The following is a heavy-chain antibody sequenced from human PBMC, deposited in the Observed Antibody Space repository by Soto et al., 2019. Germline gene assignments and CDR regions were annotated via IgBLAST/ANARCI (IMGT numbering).Heavy chain of an antibody. J-gene: IGHJ6*02. CDR3: ARTRSAWSDFHYYSLDV. Sequence: PVGSLRLSCAASGFTFNSYGMHWVRQGPGNGLEWVAFISYDSTKTYYADSVKGRFTISRDNSNSALYVQMNSLPGEDTAVYYCARTRSAWSDFHYYSLDVWGQGTKVTVSS. CDR2: ISYDSTKT. D-gene: IGHD1-26*01. V-gene: IGHV3-30*03. CDR1: GFTFNSYG.